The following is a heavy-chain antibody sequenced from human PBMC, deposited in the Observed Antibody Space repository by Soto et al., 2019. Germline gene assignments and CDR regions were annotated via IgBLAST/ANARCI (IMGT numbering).Heavy chain of an antibody. CDR1: GFTFSSYA. CDR2: ISYDGSNQ. V-gene: IGHV3-30-3*01. J-gene: IGHJ5*02. D-gene: IGHD3-10*01. CDR3: ARDRAAYYYGAGPFDP. Sequence: QVQLVESGGGVVQPGRSLRLSCAASGFTFSSYAMHWVRQAPGKGLEWVAVISYDGSNQYYADSVKGRFTISRDNCKNTMSLQLNSLRTEDAAVYYCARDRAAYYYGAGPFDPWGQGTLVTVSS.